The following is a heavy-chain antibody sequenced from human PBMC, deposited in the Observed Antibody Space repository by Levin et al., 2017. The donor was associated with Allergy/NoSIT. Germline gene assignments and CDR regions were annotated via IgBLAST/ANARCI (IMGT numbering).Heavy chain of an antibody. CDR3: ARDRAAWFGDRGYFDL. D-gene: IGHD3-10*01. CDR1: GFTLATYS. V-gene: IGHV3-48*01. Sequence: PGGSLRLSCAASGFTLATYSMNWVRQAPGKGLEWVSYISSSGSTMYYADSVKGRFTVSRDNAKNSLYLQMNRLSAEDTAVYYCARDRAAWFGDRGYFDLWGRGTLVTVSS. CDR2: ISSSGSTM. J-gene: IGHJ2*01.